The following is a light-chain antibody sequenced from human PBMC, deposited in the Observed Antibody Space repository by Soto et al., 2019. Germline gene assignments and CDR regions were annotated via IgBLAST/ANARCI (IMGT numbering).Light chain of an antibody. CDR3: QQYGTSPLT. Sequence: EIVLTQSPGTLSLSPGERATLSCRASQSVSNNYLAWYQQKPGQAPRLIIYGASSRATGIPDRFSGSGSGTDFTLTISRLDPEDFAVYYCQQYGTSPLTFGPGTKVDIK. J-gene: IGKJ3*01. CDR1: QSVSNNY. V-gene: IGKV3-20*01. CDR2: GAS.